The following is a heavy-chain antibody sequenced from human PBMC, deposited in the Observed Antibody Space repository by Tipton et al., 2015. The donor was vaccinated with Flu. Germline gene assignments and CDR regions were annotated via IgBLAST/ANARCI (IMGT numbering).Heavy chain of an antibody. V-gene: IGHV4-59*01. CDR3: ARDSGDSSGYYSEVWFDP. D-gene: IGHD3-22*01. Sequence: LRLSCTVSGGSISSYYWSWIRQPPGKGLEWIGYIYYSGSTNYNPSLKSRVTISVDTSKNQFSLKLSSVTAADTAVYYCARDSGDSSGYYSEVWFDPWGQGTLATVSS. CDR2: IYYSGST. J-gene: IGHJ5*02. CDR1: GGSISSYY.